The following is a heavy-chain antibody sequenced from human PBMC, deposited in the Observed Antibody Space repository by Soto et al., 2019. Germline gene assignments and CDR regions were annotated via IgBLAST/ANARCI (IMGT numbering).Heavy chain of an antibody. Sequence: VQLVESGGVVVQPGGSLRLSCAASGFTFDDYTMHWVRQAPGKGLEWVSLISWDGGSTYYADSVKGRFTISRDNSKNSLYLQMNSLRTEDTALYYCAKDLWPGAAAGTLYYYYGMDVWGQGTTVTVSS. CDR3: AKDLWPGAAAGTLYYYYGMDV. CDR1: GFTFDDYT. J-gene: IGHJ6*02. V-gene: IGHV3-43*01. D-gene: IGHD6-13*01. CDR2: ISWDGGST.